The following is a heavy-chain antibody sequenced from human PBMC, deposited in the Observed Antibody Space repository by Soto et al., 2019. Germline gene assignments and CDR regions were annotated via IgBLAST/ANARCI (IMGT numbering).Heavy chain of an antibody. V-gene: IGHV3-53*04. Sequence: GGSLRLSCAASGFTVSSNYMSWVRQAPGKGLEWVSVIYSGGSTYYADSVKGRFTISRHNSKNMLYLQMNSLRAEDTAVYYCAKCYGCVGGECYPDPLDYWGKGTMVTVS. CDR3: AKCYGCVGGECYPDPLDY. D-gene: IGHD5-18*01. CDR2: IYSGGST. J-gene: IGHJ4*02. CDR1: GFTVSSNY.